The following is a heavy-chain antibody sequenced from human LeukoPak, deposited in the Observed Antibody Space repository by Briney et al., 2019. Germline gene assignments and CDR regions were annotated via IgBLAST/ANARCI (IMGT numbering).Heavy chain of an antibody. V-gene: IGHV1-2*02. CDR1: GYTFTGYY. Sequence: ASVKVSFKASGYTFTGYYLHWVRQAPGQGLEWMGWINPNSGDTIYAQKFQGSVTMTRDTSNNTAYMGLSRLRSDDTAVYHCARDLTMFVVVPGYWGQGPLVSVLS. CDR3: ARDLTMFVVVPGY. D-gene: IGHD3-10*02. CDR2: INPNSGDT. J-gene: IGHJ1*01.